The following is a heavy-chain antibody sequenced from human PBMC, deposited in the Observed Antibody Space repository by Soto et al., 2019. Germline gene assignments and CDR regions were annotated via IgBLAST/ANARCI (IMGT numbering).Heavy chain of an antibody. Sequence: EVQLVQSGAEVKKPGESLKISCKGSGYSFTSYWIGWVRQMPGKGLECMGIIYPGDSDTRYSPSFQGQVTISADKSISTAYLQGSSLKASDTAMYYCASPLSPGGGYDAFDIWGQGTMVTVSS. CDR3: ASPLSPGGGYDAFDI. J-gene: IGHJ3*02. CDR1: GYSFTSYW. CDR2: IYPGDSDT. V-gene: IGHV5-51*03. D-gene: IGHD2-15*01.